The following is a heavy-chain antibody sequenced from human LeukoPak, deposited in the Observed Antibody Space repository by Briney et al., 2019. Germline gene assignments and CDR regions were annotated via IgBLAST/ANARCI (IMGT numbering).Heavy chain of an antibody. CDR1: GYSFTTYW. CDR2: IYVGDSDT. V-gene: IGHV5-51*01. Sequence: GESLKISCKGSGYSFTTYWIGWVRQMPGKGLEWMGIIYVGDSDTRYSPSFQSQVTISADKSISTAYLQWSSLKASDTAMYYCASLESMAGTHGLDIWGQGTMVTVSS. J-gene: IGHJ3*02. D-gene: IGHD6-19*01. CDR3: ASLESMAGTHGLDI.